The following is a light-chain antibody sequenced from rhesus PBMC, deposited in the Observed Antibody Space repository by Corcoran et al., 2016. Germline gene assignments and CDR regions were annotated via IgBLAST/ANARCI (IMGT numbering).Light chain of an antibody. CDR2: AAS. J-gene: IGKJ2*01. CDR3: PHYYDSPYS. V-gene: IGKV1S12*01. Sequence: DIQMTQSPSALSASVGDRVTISRRASQNIYSNLAWYQQKPGKAPKVLIYAASRLQTGIPSRFSGSGSGTDFTLTISSLQPEDSAGYYCPHYYDSPYSFGQGTKVEI. CDR1: QNIYSN.